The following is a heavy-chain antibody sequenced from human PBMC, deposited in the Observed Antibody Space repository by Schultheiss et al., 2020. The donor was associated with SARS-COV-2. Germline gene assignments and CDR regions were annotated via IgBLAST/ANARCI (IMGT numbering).Heavy chain of an antibody. Sequence: GGSLRLSCAASGFTFSSYAMHWVRQAPGKGLEWVAVISYDGSNKYYADSVKGRFTISRDNSKNTLYLQMNSLRAEDTAVYYCARVSAMSHAFDIWGQGTMVTVSS. D-gene: IGHD2-2*01. CDR2: ISYDGSNK. CDR3: ARVSAMSHAFDI. J-gene: IGHJ3*02. CDR1: GFTFSSYA. V-gene: IGHV3-30*01.